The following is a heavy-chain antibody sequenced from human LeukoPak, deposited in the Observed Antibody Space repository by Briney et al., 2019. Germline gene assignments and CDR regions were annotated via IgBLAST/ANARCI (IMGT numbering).Heavy chain of an antibody. Sequence: SETLSLTCAVSGGSFSGYYWSWIRQPPGKGLEWIGEINHSGSTNYNPSLKSRVTISVDTSKNQFSLKLSSVTAADTAVYYCARGKSTMVRGVILGRFDPWGQGTLVTVSS. CDR1: GGSFSGYY. V-gene: IGHV4-34*01. CDR3: ARGKSTMVRGVILGRFDP. CDR2: INHSGST. D-gene: IGHD3-10*01. J-gene: IGHJ5*02.